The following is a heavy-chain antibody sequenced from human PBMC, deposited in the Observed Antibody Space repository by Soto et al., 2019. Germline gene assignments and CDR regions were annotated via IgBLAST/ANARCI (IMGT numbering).Heavy chain of an antibody. CDR3: ARIQPPFPPTFDI. CDR1: GGTFSSYT. V-gene: IGHV1-69*02. CDR2: IIPILGIA. Sequence: APVKVSCKASGGTFSSYTISWVRQAPGQGLECMGRIIPILGIANYAQKFQGRVTITADKSTSTAYMELSSLRSEDTAVYYCARIQPPFPPTFDIWGQGTMVTVSS. D-gene: IGHD1-1*01. J-gene: IGHJ3*02.